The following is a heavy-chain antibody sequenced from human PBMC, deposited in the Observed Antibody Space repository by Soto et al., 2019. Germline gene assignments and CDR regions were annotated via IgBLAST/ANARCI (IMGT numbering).Heavy chain of an antibody. CDR2: IIPIFGTA. V-gene: IGHV1-69*13. CDR3: AREPDRHSSGYSNWFDP. Sequence: SVKVSCKASGGTFSSYAISWVRQAPGQGLEWMGGIIPIFGTANYAQKFQGRVTITADEYTSTAYMELSSLRSEDTAVYYCAREPDRHSSGYSNWFDPWGQGTRVTVSS. CDR1: GGTFSSYA. D-gene: IGHD3-22*01. J-gene: IGHJ5*02.